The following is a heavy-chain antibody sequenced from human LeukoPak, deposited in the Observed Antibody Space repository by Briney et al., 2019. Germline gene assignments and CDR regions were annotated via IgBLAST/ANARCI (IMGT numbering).Heavy chain of an antibody. Sequence: GGSLRLSCAASGFTFSSYWMSWVRQAPGKGLEWVANIKQDGSEKYYVDFVKGRFTISRDNAKNPLYLQMTSLGAEDTAVYYCAKEGGENWFDPWGQGTLVTVSS. D-gene: IGHD3-16*01. CDR2: IKQDGSEK. J-gene: IGHJ5*02. V-gene: IGHV3-7*03. CDR3: AKEGGENWFDP. CDR1: GFTFSSYW.